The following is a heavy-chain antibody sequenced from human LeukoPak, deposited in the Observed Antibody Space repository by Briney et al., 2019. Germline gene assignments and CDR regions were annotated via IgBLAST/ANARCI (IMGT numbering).Heavy chain of an antibody. Sequence: SGTLSLTCAVSGGSIDNSNWWSWVRQAPGKGLEWIGEMYHSGSTNYNPSLKSRVTISVDKSKNQFSLKLSSVTAADTAVYYCASGTMIRGVIRSPFDYWGQGTLVTVSS. V-gene: IGHV4-4*02. CDR3: ASGTMIRGVIRSPFDY. CDR1: GGSIDNSNW. CDR2: MYHSGST. D-gene: IGHD3-10*01. J-gene: IGHJ4*02.